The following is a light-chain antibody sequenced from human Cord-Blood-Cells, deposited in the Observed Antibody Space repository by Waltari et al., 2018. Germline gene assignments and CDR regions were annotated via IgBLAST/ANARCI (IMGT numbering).Light chain of an antibody. V-gene: IGKV3-11*01. Sequence: EIVLTQSPATLSLSPGERATLSCSASQSVSSYIAWYQQKPGQAPRLLIYDASNRATGIPARFSGSGSGTDFTLTISSREPEDFAVYYCQQRSNWYFGQGTKREIK. CDR1: QSVSSY. J-gene: IGKJ2*01. CDR2: DAS. CDR3: QQRSNWY.